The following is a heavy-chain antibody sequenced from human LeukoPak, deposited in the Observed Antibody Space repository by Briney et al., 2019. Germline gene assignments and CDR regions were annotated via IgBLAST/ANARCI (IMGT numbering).Heavy chain of an antibody. J-gene: IGHJ6*03. V-gene: IGHV3-21*01. CDR2: ISSSSSYI. Sequence: GGSLRLSCAASGFTFSSYSMNWVRQAPGKGPEWVSSISSSSSYIYYADSVKGRLTISRDNAKNSLYLQMNSLRAEDTAVYYCAREQGYSGYVYYYYYYMDVWGKGTTVTVSS. CDR1: GFTFSSYS. D-gene: IGHD5-12*01. CDR3: AREQGYSGYVYYYYYYMDV.